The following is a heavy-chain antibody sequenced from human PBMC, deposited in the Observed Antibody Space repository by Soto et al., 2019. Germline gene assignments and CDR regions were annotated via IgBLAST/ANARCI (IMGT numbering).Heavy chain of an antibody. J-gene: IGHJ3*02. CDR1: GFTFSSYA. CDR2: ISGSGGST. D-gene: IGHD2-8*01. V-gene: IGHV3-23*01. Sequence: QPGGSLRLSCAASGFTFSSYAMSWVRQAPGKGLEWVSAISGSGGSTYYADSVKGRFTISRDNSKNTLYLQMNSLRAEDTAVYYCAKDIVLMVYAPGAEDAFDIWGQGTMVTVSS. CDR3: AKDIVLMVYAPGAEDAFDI.